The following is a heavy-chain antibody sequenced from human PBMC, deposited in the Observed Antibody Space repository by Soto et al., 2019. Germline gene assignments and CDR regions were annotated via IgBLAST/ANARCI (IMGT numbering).Heavy chain of an antibody. CDR3: AASYGSGYRAFDY. J-gene: IGHJ4*02. CDR1: GYTFTSYD. Sequence: SVKVSCKASGYTFTSYDINWVRQAPGLGLEWVGRINPIVSMSNYAQKFQGRVSMTADKSTSTAYMELRSLRSDDTAMYFCAASYGSGYRAFDYWGQGALVTVSS. V-gene: IGHV1-69*04. D-gene: IGHD3-10*01. CDR2: INPIVSMS.